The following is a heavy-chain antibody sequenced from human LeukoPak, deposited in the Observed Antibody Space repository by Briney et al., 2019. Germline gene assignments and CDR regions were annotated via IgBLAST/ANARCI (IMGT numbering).Heavy chain of an antibody. V-gene: IGHV5-51*01. Sequence: PGESLKISCKGSGYRFTSYWIGWVRQMPGKGLEWMGIIYPGDSETRTSPSFQGQVTISADKSISTAYLRWSSLKASDTAMYYCARIYCSSTICSYYYGMDVWGQGTTVTVSS. CDR1: GYRFTSYW. CDR2: IYPGDSET. D-gene: IGHD2-2*01. J-gene: IGHJ6*02. CDR3: ARIYCSSTICSYYYGMDV.